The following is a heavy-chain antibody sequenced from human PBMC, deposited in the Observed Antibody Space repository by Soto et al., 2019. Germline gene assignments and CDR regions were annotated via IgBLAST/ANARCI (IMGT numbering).Heavy chain of an antibody. Sequence: QVQLVQSGAEVKEPGASVRVSCKASGYSFTKFDINWVRQAPGQGLEWMGWLNPKSGNTGYAQNLQGRVTMTRDTSISTAYMELRSLRSEDTALYYCARVTAGSSDSDYWGQGTLVTVSS. J-gene: IGHJ4*02. D-gene: IGHD6-6*01. CDR1: GYSFTKFD. CDR3: ARVTAGSSDSDY. V-gene: IGHV1-8*01. CDR2: LNPKSGNT.